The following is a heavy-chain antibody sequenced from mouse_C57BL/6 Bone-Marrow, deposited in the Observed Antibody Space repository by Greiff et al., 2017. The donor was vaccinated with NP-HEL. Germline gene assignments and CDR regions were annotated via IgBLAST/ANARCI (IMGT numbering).Heavy chain of an antibody. CDR3: ARKLSLSDAMDY. Sequence: QVQLKESGPGLVAPSQSLSITCTVSGFSLTSYAISWVRQPPGKGLEWLGVIWTGGGTHYNSALKSRLSISKDNSKSQVFLKMNSLQTDDTARYYCARKLSLSDAMDYWGQGTSVTVSS. V-gene: IGHV2-9-1*01. CDR1: GFSLTSYA. J-gene: IGHJ4*01. CDR2: IWTGGGT.